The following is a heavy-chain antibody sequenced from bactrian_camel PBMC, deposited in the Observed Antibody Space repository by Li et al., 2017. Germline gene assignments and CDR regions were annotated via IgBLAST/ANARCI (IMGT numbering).Heavy chain of an antibody. J-gene: IGHJ4*01. V-gene: IGHV3S63*01. CDR3: AADRRGCGWWPTTY. Sequence: HVQLVESGGGSVQAGESLQISCAASAYRFDTYCLAWFRQAPGKEREGVATIDLGDGTAWYADSVRGRFTISQDAAEKTTYLQMITLKPEDTAMYYCAADRRGCGWWPTTYWGRGTQVTV. D-gene: IGHD7*01. CDR2: IDLGDGTA. CDR1: AYRFDTYC.